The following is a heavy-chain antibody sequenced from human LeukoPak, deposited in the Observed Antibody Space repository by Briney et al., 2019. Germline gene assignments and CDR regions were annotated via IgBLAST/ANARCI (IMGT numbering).Heavy chain of an antibody. CDR2: ISGSGSTK. J-gene: IGHJ4*02. Sequence: GGSLRLSCAASGFAFSMYNMNWVRQAPGKGLEWLSYISGSGSTKYYADSVRGRFTISRDNAKNSLYLQMNSLGDEDTAVYYCARDNTVANDYWGQGTLVTVSS. D-gene: IGHD4-17*01. CDR1: GFAFSMYN. CDR3: ARDNTVANDY. V-gene: IGHV3-48*02.